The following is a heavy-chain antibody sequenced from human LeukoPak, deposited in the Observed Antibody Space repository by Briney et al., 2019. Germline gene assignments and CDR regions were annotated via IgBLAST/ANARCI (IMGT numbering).Heavy chain of an antibody. CDR2: ISSSSSYI. D-gene: IGHD3-22*01. CDR3: ARDRETYYYDSTRFDP. Sequence: GGSLRLSCAASGFTFSDYSMNWVRQAPGKGLEWVSSISSSSSYIYYADSVKGRFTISRDNAKNSLYLQMNSLRAEDTAVYYCARDRETYYYDSTRFDPWGQGTLVTVSS. J-gene: IGHJ5*02. V-gene: IGHV3-21*01. CDR1: GFTFSDYS.